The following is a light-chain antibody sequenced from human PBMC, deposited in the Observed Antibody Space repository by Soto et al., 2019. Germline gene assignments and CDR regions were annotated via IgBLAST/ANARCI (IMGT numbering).Light chain of an antibody. CDR2: GAS. CDR3: QHYNNWLGT. V-gene: IGKV3-15*01. J-gene: IGKJ4*01. Sequence: EIVMTQSPATLSVSRGERATLSCRANQAISSNLAWYQQKPGQAPRLLIYGASTRATGIPDRFSGSGSGTEFTLTISSPQSEDFAVYYCQHYNNWLGTFGGGTKVDIK. CDR1: QAISSN.